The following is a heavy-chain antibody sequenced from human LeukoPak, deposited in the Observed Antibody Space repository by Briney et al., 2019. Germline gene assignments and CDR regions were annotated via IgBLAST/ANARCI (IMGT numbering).Heavy chain of an antibody. CDR3: ARDRKRYFDWSSFDP. D-gene: IGHD3-9*01. Sequence: PSETLSLTCSVSDDSISDYYWCWIRQPPGKGLEWIGYIYYSGSTNYNPSLKSRVTISVDTSKNQFSLKLSSVTAADTAVYYCARDRKRYFDWSSFDPWGQGTLVTVSS. CDR1: DDSISDYY. V-gene: IGHV4-59*01. CDR2: IYYSGST. J-gene: IGHJ5*02.